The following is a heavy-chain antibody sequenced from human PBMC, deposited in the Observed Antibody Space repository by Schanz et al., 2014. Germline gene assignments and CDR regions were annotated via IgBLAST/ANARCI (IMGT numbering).Heavy chain of an antibody. J-gene: IGHJ3*02. CDR2: TNTNSGDT. Sequence: QVQLVQSGAEMKKPGASVKGSCKASGYIFIGYYIHWVRQAPGQGLEWMGWTNTNSGDTKMAQKFQGSVTMTRNPSISEAYMELTSLRSDDTAVYYCAREPLGCTGSGYQTYDAFDSWGQGTMVTVSS. V-gene: IGHV1-2*02. CDR3: AREPLGCTGSGYQTYDAFDS. D-gene: IGHD6-25*01. CDR1: GYIFIGYY.